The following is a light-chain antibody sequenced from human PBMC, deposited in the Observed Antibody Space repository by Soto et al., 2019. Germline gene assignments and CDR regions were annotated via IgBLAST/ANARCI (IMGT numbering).Light chain of an antibody. V-gene: IGLV2-23*01. J-gene: IGLJ2*01. CDR3: SSYAGDSTLV. CDR2: EGT. CDR1: SSDVGSYNL. Sequence: QSALTQPASVSRSPGQSITISCTGTSSDVGSYNLVSWYQQHPDKAPKLMIYEGTKRPSGVSNRFSGSKSGNTASLTISGLQAEDEADYYCSSYAGDSTLVFGGGTKLTVL.